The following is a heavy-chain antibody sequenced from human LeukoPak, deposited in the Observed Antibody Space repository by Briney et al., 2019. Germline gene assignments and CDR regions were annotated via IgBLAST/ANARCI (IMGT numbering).Heavy chain of an antibody. Sequence: PGGSLRLSCAASGFTFDDYGMNWVRQAPGKGLEWVSGINWNGGSTGYADSVKGRFTISRDNAKNSLYLQMNSLRAEDTAVYYCARGGLWFGELTYYYYYMDVWGKGTTVTISS. J-gene: IGHJ6*03. V-gene: IGHV3-20*04. CDR3: ARGGLWFGELTYYYYYMDV. CDR1: GFTFDDYG. CDR2: INWNGGST. D-gene: IGHD3-10*01.